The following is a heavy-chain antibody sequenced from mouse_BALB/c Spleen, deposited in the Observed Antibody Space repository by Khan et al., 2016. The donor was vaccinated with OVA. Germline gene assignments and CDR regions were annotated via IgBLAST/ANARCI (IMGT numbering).Heavy chain of an antibody. Sequence: QVQLQQSGAELAKPGASVKMSCKAAGYTFTNYWIRWVKQRPGQGLGWIGYINPSTGYTEYNQNFKDKATLTADKSSSTAYMQLSSLTSEDSAFYCWASRGMRDDFDYWGQGTTLTVSS. V-gene: IGHV1-7*01. CDR3: ASRGMRDDFDY. D-gene: IGHD2-10*02. CDR2: INPSTGYT. CDR1: GYTFTNYW. J-gene: IGHJ2*01.